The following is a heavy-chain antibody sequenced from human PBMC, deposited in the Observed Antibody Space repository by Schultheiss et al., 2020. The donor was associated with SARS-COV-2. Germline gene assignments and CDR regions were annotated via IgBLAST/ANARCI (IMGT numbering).Heavy chain of an antibody. V-gene: IGHV4-39*01. CDR3: ARKDSIGGDRTLRSSGWFDP. CDR2: IYYSGST. D-gene: IGHD2-21*02. CDR1: GGSISSSSYY. Sequence: SETLSLTCTVSGGSISSSSYYWGWIRQPPGKGLEWIGSIYYSGSTYYNPSLKSRVTISVDTSKNQFSLKLSSVTAADTAVYYCARKDSIGGDRTLRSSGWFDPWGQGTLVTVSS. J-gene: IGHJ5*02.